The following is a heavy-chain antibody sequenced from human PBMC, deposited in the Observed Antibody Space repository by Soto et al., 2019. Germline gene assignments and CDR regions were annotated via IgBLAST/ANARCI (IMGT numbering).Heavy chain of an antibody. V-gene: IGHV4-34*01. CDR2: INHSGST. J-gene: IGHJ6*02. CDR3: ALRLPLGMDV. CDR1: VGSFSGYY. D-gene: IGHD2-15*01. Sequence: PSETLSLTCAVYVGSFSGYYWSWIRQPPGKGLEWIGEINHSGSTNYNPSLKSRVTISVDTSKNQFSLKLSSVTAADTAVYYCALRLPLGMDVWGQGTTVTVSS.